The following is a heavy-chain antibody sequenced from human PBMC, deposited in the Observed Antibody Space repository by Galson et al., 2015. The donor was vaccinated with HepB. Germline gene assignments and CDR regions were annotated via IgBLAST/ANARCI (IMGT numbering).Heavy chain of an antibody. D-gene: IGHD6-19*01. CDR1: GFTFSSYG. CDR3: AKDPHSSGWFANYFEY. Sequence: SLRLSCAASGFTFSSYGMPWVRQAPGQGLEWVAVISYDGSNKYYADSVKGRFTISRDNSKNTLYLQMNSLRAEDTALYYCAKDPHSSGWFANYFEYWGQGTLVTVSS. CDR2: ISYDGSNK. V-gene: IGHV3-30*18. J-gene: IGHJ4*02.